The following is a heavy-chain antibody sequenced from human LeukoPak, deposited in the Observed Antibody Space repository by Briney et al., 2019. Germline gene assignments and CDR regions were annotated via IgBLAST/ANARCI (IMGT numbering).Heavy chain of an antibody. V-gene: IGHV3-33*01. CDR1: GFTFSSYG. D-gene: IGHD1-1*01. J-gene: IGHJ4*02. Sequence: GGSLRLSWAASGFTFSSYGMHWVRQAPGKGLEWVAVIWYDGSNKYYADSVKGRFTISRDNSKNTLYPQMNSLRAEDTAVYYCARDFTGTEYFDYWGQGTLVTVSS. CDR3: ARDFTGTEYFDY. CDR2: IWYDGSNK.